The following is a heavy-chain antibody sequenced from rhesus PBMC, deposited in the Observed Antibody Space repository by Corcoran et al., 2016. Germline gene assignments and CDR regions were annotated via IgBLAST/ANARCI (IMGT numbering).Heavy chain of an antibody. CDR1: GFTFSYFG. D-gene: IGHD3S6*01. CDR2: ISQPSGSNT. CDR3: ARGTPGSPNGLDS. Sequence: EVQLVESGGGLVQHGGSLRLSCVSYGFTFSYFGLAGVRQSTGKGLEWVSSISQPSGSNTYYLDPVKGRFTISRDNAKNTLYLQMTSLRAEDTAVYYCARGTPGSPNGLDSWGQGVVVTVSS. J-gene: IGHJ6*01. V-gene: IGHV3-37*01.